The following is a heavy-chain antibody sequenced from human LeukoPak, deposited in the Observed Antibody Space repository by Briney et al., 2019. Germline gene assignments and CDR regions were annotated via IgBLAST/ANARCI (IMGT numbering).Heavy chain of an antibody. CDR2: ISGGGGST. V-gene: IGHV3-43*02. CDR1: GFTFDDYA. D-gene: IGHD2-2*01. J-gene: IGHJ6*02. CDR3: ANNARVVVVPAANYGIDV. Sequence: HPGGSLRLSCAASGFTFDDYAMHWVRQAPGKGLEWVSLISGGGGSTYYADSVKGRFTISRDNSKNSLYLQMNSLRTDDTALYYCANNARVVVVPAANYGIDVWGQGTTVTVSS.